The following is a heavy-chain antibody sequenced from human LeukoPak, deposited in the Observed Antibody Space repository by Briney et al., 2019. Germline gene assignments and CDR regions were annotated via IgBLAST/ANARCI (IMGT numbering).Heavy chain of an antibody. V-gene: IGHV3-74*01. CDR1: GFTFSSYW. CDR3: ARVLSNYYYMDV. D-gene: IGHD6-13*01. J-gene: IGHJ6*03. Sequence: QAGGSLRLSCAASGFTFSSYWMHWVRQAPGKGLVWVSRINSDGSSTSYADSVKGRFTISRDNAKNSLYLRLNSLRAEDTAVYYCARVLSNYYYMDVWGKGTTVTVSS. CDR2: INSDGSST.